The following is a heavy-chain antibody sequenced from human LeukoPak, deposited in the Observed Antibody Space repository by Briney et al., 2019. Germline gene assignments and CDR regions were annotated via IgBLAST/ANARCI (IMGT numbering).Heavy chain of an antibody. D-gene: IGHD2-2*01. J-gene: IGHJ6*03. CDR2: INWNGGGT. CDR3: AKLPAARTYYYYMDV. Sequence: PGGSLRLSCAASGFTFDDYGMTWVRQAPGKGLEWVSGINWNGGGTGYADSVKGRFTISRDNSKNTLYLQMNSLRAEDTAVYYCAKLPAARTYYYYMDVWGKGTTVTVSS. V-gene: IGHV3-20*04. CDR1: GFTFDDYG.